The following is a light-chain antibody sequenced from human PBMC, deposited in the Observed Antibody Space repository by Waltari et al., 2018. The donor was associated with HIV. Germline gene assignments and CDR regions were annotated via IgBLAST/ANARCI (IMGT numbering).Light chain of an antibody. Sequence: QSELIQPPSASGTPGQRVTISCSGRRSNIGSNSVNWYQQFPGTAPKLLIFGNDRRPSGVPDRFSGSKSGTSASLVINGLQPEDEADYYCSAWDDNLNALFGGGTKLTVL. V-gene: IGLV1-44*01. CDR2: GND. J-gene: IGLJ2*01. CDR1: RSNIGSNS. CDR3: SAWDDNLNAL.